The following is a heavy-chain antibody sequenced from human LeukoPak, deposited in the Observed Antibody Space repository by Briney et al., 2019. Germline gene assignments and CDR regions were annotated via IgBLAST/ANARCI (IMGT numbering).Heavy chain of an antibody. CDR3: AKDLQLGDIVVVPGFPMDV. V-gene: IGHV3-30*02. Sequence: SGGSLRLSCAASGFTFSSYGMHWVRQAPGKGLEWVAFIGYDGSNKYYADSVKGRFTIPRDNSKNTLYLQMNSLRAEDTAVYYCAKDLQLGDIVVVPGFPMDVWGKGTTVTVSS. J-gene: IGHJ6*04. CDR2: IGYDGSNK. CDR1: GFTFSSYG. D-gene: IGHD2-2*01.